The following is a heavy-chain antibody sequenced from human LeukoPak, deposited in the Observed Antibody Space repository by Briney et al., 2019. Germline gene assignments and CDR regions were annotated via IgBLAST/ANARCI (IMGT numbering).Heavy chain of an antibody. CDR2: ISTSVSTI. CDR3: ARGLTYYDFWSGYDY. D-gene: IGHD3-3*01. J-gene: IGHJ4*02. Sequence: PGGSLRLSRAASGFTFSTYNMNWVRQAPGKGLEWVAYISTSVSTIYYTDSVKGRFTISRDNAKNSLYLQMNSLRAEDTAVYYCARGLTYYDFWSGYDYWGQGTLVTVSS. V-gene: IGHV3-48*04. CDR1: GFTFSTYN.